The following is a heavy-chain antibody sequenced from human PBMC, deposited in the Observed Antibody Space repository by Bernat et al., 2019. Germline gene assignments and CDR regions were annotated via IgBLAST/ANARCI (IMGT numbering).Heavy chain of an antibody. V-gene: IGHV3-11*01. D-gene: IGHD4-11*01. CDR3: ARDLEMTTVTRGSYYYYGMDV. CDR2: ISSSGSTI. J-gene: IGHJ6*02. CDR1: GFTFSDYY. Sequence: QVQLVESGGGLVKPGGSLRLSCAASGFTFSDYYMSWIRQAPGKGLEWVSYISSSGSTIYYADSVKGRFTISRENAKNSLYLQMNSLRAEDTAVYYCARDLEMTTVTRGSYYYYGMDVWGQGTTVTVSS.